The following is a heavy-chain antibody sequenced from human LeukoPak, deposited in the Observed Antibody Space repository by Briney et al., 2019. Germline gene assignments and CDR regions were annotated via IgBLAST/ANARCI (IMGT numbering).Heavy chain of an antibody. CDR1: GGSFSGYY. Sequence: SETLSLTCAVYGGSFSGYYWSWIRQPPGKGLEWIGEINHSGSTNYNPSLKSRVTISVDTSKNQFSLKLSSVTAADTAVYYCARGRVSTGTTSVWFDPWGQGTLVTVSS. D-gene: IGHD1-7*01. J-gene: IGHJ5*02. V-gene: IGHV4-34*01. CDR2: INHSGST. CDR3: ARGRVSTGTTSVWFDP.